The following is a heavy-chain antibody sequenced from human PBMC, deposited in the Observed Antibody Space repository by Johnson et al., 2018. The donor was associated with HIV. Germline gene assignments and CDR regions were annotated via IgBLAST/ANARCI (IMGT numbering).Heavy chain of an antibody. CDR3: AKDPGWFGEPGDAFDI. CDR2: ISGSGGST. D-gene: IGHD3-10*01. V-gene: IGHV3-23*04. CDR1: GFTFSSYA. J-gene: IGHJ3*02. Sequence: VQLVESGGGLVQPGGSLRLSCAASGFTFSSYAMSWVRQAPGKGLEWVSAISGSGGSTYYADSVKGRFTISRDNSKNTLYLQMNSLRAEDTAVYYCAKDPGWFGEPGDAFDIWCQGTMVTVSS.